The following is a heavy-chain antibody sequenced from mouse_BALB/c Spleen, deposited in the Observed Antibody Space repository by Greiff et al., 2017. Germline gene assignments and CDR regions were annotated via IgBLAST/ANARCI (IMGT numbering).Heavy chain of an antibody. CDR3: AREDAMDY. Sequence: EVNVVESGGGLVKPGGSLKLSCAASGFTFSSYAMSWVRQTPEKRLEWVASISSGGSTYYPDSVKGRFTISRDNARNILYLQMSSLRSEDTAMYYCAREDAMDYWGQGTSVTVSS. CDR1: GFTFSSYA. CDR2: ISSGGST. J-gene: IGHJ4*01. V-gene: IGHV5-6-5*01.